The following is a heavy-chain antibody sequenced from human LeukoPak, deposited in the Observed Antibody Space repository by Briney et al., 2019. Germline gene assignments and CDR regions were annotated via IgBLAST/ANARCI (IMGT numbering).Heavy chain of an antibody. CDR3: ARVASTTCDCPDYFDY. CDR2: ISAYTGNT. Sequence: ASVKVSCKASGYTFTTFGITWVRRAPGQGLEWMGWISAYTGNTNYAPKFQGRVTMTIDTSTSTAHMELRSLTSDDTAVYYCARVASTTCDCPDYFDYWGQGTLVTVSS. CDR1: GYTFTTFG. J-gene: IGHJ4*02. V-gene: IGHV1-18*01. D-gene: IGHD2-2*01.